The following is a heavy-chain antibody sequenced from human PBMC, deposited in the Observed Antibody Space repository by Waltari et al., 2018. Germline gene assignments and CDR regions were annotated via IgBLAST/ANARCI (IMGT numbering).Heavy chain of an antibody. Sequence: QVRLEESGPGVVKPSETLPLTCTVSNGTIGSYYFSWVRQPAGKGLEWIGRTSLVDTSDYKPTLTSRLKLSLDTWKQQFVMNLNSATAADTAVYYCARSPHWTTVEDLWRQGTGVTVSS. J-gene: IGHJ3*01. V-gene: IGHV4-4*07. CDR2: TSLVDTS. D-gene: IGHD4-4*01. CDR1: NGTIGSYY. CDR3: ARSPHWTTVEDL.